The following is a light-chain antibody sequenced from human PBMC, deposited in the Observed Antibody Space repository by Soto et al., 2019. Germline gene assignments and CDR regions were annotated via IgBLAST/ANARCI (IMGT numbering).Light chain of an antibody. Sequence: EIVLTQSPGTLSLSPGERATLSCRASQSVSSSSLAWYQQKRGQAPRLLIHDASSRATGIQARFSGSGSGTDFTLTIRSLEPEDSAVYYCKQRHMWPITFGQGTRLEIK. CDR2: DAS. V-gene: IGKV3D-20*02. CDR1: QSVSSSS. CDR3: KQRHMWPIT. J-gene: IGKJ5*01.